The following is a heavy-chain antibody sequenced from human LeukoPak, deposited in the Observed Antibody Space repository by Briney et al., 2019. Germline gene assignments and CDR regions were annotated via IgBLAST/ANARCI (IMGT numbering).Heavy chain of an antibody. CDR3: AKARGPCTSTSCYYSGMDV. Sequence: GGSLRLSCAASAFTFNNYAMNWVRQAPGKGLEWVSTVSASGDSTYYADSVKGRFTISRDNSRNTLDMQMSSLRADDTAVFYCAKARGPCTSTSCYYSGMDVWGQGTMVTVSS. D-gene: IGHD2-2*01. CDR1: AFTFNNYA. V-gene: IGHV3-23*01. CDR2: VSASGDST. J-gene: IGHJ6*02.